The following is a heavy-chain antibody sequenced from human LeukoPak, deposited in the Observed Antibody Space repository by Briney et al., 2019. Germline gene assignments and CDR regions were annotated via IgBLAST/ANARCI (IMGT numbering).Heavy chain of an antibody. CDR2: IYYSGST. V-gene: IGHV4-39*01. CDR3: ARAQSRYYYYMDV. CDR1: GGSISSSSYY. J-gene: IGHJ6*03. Sequence: SETLSLTCTVSGGSISSSSYYWGWICQPPGKGLEWIGSIYYSGSTYYNPSLKSRVTISVDTSKNQFSLKLSSVTAADTAVYYCARAQSRYYYYMDVWGKGTTVTVSS.